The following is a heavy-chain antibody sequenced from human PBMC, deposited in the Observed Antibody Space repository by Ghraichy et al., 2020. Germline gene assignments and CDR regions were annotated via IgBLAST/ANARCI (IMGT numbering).Heavy chain of an antibody. CDR1: GFTFSSYA. Sequence: GGSLRLSCAASGFTFSSYAMSWVRQAPGKGLEWVSAISGSGGSTYYADSVKGRFTISRDNSKNTLYLQMNSLRAEDTAVYYCAKTTYYDILTEHDAFDIWGQGTMVTVSS. D-gene: IGHD3-9*01. J-gene: IGHJ3*02. V-gene: IGHV3-23*01. CDR3: AKTTYYDILTEHDAFDI. CDR2: ISGSGGST.